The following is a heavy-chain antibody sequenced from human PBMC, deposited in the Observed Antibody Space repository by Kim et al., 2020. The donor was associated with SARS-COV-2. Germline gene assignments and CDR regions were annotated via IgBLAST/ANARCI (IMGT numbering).Heavy chain of an antibody. V-gene: IGHV7-4-1*02. CDR1: GYTFTSYA. Sequence: ASVKVSCKASGYTFTSYAMNWVRQAPGQGLEWMGWINTNTGNPTYAQGFTGRFVFSLDTSVSTAYLQISSLKAEDTAVYYCARDMNRQQLTGGPGGPPGYWGQGTLVTVSS. CDR2: INTNTGNP. J-gene: IGHJ4*02. D-gene: IGHD6-13*01. CDR3: ARDMNRQQLTGGPGGPPGY.